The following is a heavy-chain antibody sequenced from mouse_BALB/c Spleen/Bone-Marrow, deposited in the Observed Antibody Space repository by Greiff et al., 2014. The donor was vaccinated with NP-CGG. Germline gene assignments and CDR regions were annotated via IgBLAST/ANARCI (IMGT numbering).Heavy chain of an antibody. J-gene: IGHJ4*01. D-gene: IGHD1-1*01. V-gene: IGHV1-5*01. CDR2: IYPGNSDT. CDR1: GYTLTSYW. CDR3: TKGITTVVATRAMDY. Sequence: VQLQQSGTVLARPGASVKMSCKASGYTLTSYWMHWVKQRPGQGLEWIGAIYPGNSDTSYNQKFKGKAKLTAVTSTSTAYMDLMSLTNEDSAVYDGTKGITTVVATRAMDYWGQGTSVTVSS.